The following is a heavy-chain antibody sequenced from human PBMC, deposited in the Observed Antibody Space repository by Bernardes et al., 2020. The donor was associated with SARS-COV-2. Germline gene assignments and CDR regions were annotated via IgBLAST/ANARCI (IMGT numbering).Heavy chain of an antibody. CDR3: AKDQYQLPPWWGLDY. CDR2: ISYDGSNK. CDR1: GFTFSSYG. V-gene: IGHV3-30*18. J-gene: IGHJ4*02. D-gene: IGHD2-2*01. Sequence: GGSLRLSRAASGFTFSSYGMHWVRQAPGKGLEWVAVISYDGSNKYYADSVKGRFTISRDNSKNTLYLQMNSLRAEDTAVYYCAKDQYQLPPWWGLDYWGQGTLVTVSS.